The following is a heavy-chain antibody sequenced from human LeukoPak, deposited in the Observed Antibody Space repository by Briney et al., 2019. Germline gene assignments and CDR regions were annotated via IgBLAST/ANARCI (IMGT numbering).Heavy chain of an antibody. CDR1: RFTFSTYW. CDR2: TNLDGSQT. J-gene: IGHJ4*02. V-gene: IGHV3-7*03. Sequence: GGSLRLSCAASRFTFSTYWMSWVRQSPGKGLEWVANTNLDGSQTYYVDSVKGRFTISRDNAENSLYLQMNSLRVGDTAVYYCTRENNYKVDYWGQGTLVTVSS. D-gene: IGHD1-1*01. CDR3: TRENNYKVDY.